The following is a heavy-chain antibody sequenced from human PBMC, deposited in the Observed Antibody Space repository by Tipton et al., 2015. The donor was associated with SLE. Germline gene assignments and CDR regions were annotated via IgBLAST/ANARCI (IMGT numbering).Heavy chain of an antibody. V-gene: IGHV4-59*01. CDR3: ARGWGSWPYYFDY. D-gene: IGHD6-13*01. J-gene: IGHJ4*02. CDR1: GGSISSYY. Sequence: TLSLTCTVSGGSISSYYWSWFRQPPGKGLEWIGYIYYSGSTNYNPSLKSRVTISVDTSKNQFSLKLSSVTAADTAVYYCARGWGSWPYYFDYWGQGNLVTVSS. CDR2: IYYSGST.